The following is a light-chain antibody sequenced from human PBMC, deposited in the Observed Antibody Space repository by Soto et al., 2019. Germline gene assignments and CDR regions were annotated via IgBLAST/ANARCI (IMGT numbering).Light chain of an antibody. CDR2: NTF. V-gene: IGKV3-20*01. J-gene: IGKJ5*01. Sequence: ELVLTQSPGTLSLSPGESATLSCRASQTVGNNFLAWFQQKPGQAPRLLIYNTFYRATGISDRFSGSGSGTDFTLTVSRLEPDDFAVYYCQQYAYSPQTFGQGTRLEIK. CDR1: QTVGNNF. CDR3: QQYAYSPQT.